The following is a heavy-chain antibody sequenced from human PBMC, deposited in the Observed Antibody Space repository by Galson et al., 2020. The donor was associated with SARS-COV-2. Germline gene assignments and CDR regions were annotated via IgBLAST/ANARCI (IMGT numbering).Heavy chain of an antibody. Sequence: GESLKISCAASGFTFSSSVMSWVRQPPGKGLEWVSAISGSGGSTYYADSVKGRFTISRDNSKNTLYLQLNSLGAEDTAVYYCAKEITRSYYFDYWGQGTLVTVSS. D-gene: IGHD1-26*01. J-gene: IGHJ4*02. CDR3: AKEITRSYYFDY. CDR1: GFTFSSSV. V-gene: IGHV3-23*01. CDR2: ISGSGGST.